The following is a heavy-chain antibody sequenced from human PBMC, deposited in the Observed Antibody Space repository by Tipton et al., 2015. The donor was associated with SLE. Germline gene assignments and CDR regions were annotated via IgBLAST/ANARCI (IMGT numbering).Heavy chain of an antibody. D-gene: IGHD2-21*02. CDR1: GFTFSNFW. J-gene: IGHJ4*02. CDR2: IYTDGSRI. V-gene: IGHV3-74*01. Sequence: SLRLSCAASGFTFSNFWMHWVRQAPGKGLVWVSRIYTDGSRIHYADSVKGRFTISRDNAKNTLYLEMNSLRAEDTAVYYCARGLFSDCGIDSWGQGTLVTVSS. CDR3: ARGLFSDCGIDS.